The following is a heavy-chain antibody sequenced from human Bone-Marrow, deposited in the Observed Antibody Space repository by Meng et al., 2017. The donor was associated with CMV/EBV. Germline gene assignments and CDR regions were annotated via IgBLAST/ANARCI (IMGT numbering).Heavy chain of an antibody. J-gene: IGHJ5*02. CDR3: ARASIVGVTLWFDP. CDR2: IYNSGGT. V-gene: IGHV4-59*01. Sequence: LRLSCTVSGDPISSYYWSWIRQPPGKELEWIGYIYNSGGTNHNPSLKSRVTILVDMSKNQFSLKLISVTAADTVVYYCARASIVGVTLWFDPWGQGTLVTVSS. CDR1: GDPISSYY. D-gene: IGHD1-26*01.